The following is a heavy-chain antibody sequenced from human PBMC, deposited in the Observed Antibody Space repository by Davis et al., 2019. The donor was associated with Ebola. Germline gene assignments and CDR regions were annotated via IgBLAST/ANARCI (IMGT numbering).Heavy chain of an antibody. D-gene: IGHD3-10*01. V-gene: IGHV3-74*01. J-gene: IGHJ4*02. CDR1: GFTFRSYW. Sequence: HTGGSLRLSCAVSGFTFRSYWMNWVRRPPGKGLVWVSGITSDGSARTYADSVRGRFTISRDNAKNTLYLEMNSLRVEDTGVYYCARREAGSIDYWGLGTPVTVSP. CDR2: ITSDGSAR. CDR3: ARREAGSIDY.